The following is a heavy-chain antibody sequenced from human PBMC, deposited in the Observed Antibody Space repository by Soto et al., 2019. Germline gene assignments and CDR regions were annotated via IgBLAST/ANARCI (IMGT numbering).Heavy chain of an antibody. V-gene: IGHV1-46*01. Sequence: SVKVSCKASVYTFTSYYMHWVRQAPGQGLEWMGIINPSGGSTSYAQKFQGRVTMTRDTSTSTVYMELSSLRSEDTAVYYCARDKRGVRVVPDVPRGYYGTDVWGQGTTVTASS. CDR1: VYTFTSYY. CDR2: INPSGGST. D-gene: IGHD2-2*01. J-gene: IGHJ6*02. CDR3: ARDKRGVRVVPDVPRGYYGTDV.